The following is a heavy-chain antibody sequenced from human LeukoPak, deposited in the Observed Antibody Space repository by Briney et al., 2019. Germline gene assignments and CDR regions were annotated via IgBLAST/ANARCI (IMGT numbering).Heavy chain of an antibody. Sequence: PSETLSLTCTVSRGSISGYSWSWIRQSPGGGLEWIGYIYYSGDTAYNPSLRSRVTISVDTSKNQFSLKLNSVTAADTAVYYCAREEYGDYVGYWGQGTLVTVSS. V-gene: IGHV4-59*01. D-gene: IGHD4-17*01. J-gene: IGHJ4*02. CDR1: RGSISGYS. CDR2: IYYSGDT. CDR3: AREEYGDYVGY.